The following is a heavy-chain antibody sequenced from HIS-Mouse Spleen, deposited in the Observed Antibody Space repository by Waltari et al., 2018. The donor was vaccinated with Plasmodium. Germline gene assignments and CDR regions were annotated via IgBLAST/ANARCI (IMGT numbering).Heavy chain of an antibody. D-gene: IGHD2-2*01. CDR1: GGSISSSSYY. Sequence: QLQLQESGPGLVKPSENLSLTCTVSGGSISSSSYYWGWIRQHPGKGLEWIGSIYYSGSTYYNPSLKSRVTISVDTSKNQFSLKLSSVTAADTAVYYCASLPRVVEVTTPFYYYYYGMDVWGQGTTVTVSS. CDR2: IYYSGST. J-gene: IGHJ6*02. CDR3: ASLPRVVEVTTPFYYYYYGMDV. V-gene: IGHV4-39*01.